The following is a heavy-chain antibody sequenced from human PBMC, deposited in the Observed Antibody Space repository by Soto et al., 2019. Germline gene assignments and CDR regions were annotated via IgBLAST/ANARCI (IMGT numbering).Heavy chain of an antibody. D-gene: IGHD5-12*01. CDR3: AVDVVGTGSY. V-gene: IGHV3-72*01. CDR2: SRNKAKSYST. J-gene: IGHJ4*02. CDR1: GLTFSDHY. Sequence: EVQVVESGGGLVQPGGSLRLSSAASGLTFSDHYMDWVRQAPGKGLEWVGRSRNKAKSYSTEYAASVKGRFTISRDGSKDSVYLEMNSLKTEDTAVYYCAVDVVGTGSYWGQGTLVTVTS.